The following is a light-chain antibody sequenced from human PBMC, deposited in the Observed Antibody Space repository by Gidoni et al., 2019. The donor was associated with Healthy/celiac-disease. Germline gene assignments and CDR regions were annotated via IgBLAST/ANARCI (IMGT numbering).Light chain of an antibody. Sequence: DIQMTQSPSSLSASVGDRVTITCRASQSISSYLNWYQQTPGNAPKLLIYAASSLQSGVPSRFSGSGSGTDFTLTISSLQPEDFATYYCQQSSSTPREYTFGQGTKLEIK. CDR2: AAS. CDR3: QQSSSTPREYT. V-gene: IGKV1-39*01. J-gene: IGKJ2*01. CDR1: QSISSY.